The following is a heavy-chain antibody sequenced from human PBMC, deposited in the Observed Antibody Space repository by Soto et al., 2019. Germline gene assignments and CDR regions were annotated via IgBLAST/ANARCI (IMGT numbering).Heavy chain of an antibody. D-gene: IGHD3-22*01. CDR3: ASSWINYYDSSGYYAYFDY. CDR2: TIPIFGTA. V-gene: IGHV1-69*13. Sequence: GASVKVSCKASGVTFSSYAISWVRQAPGQGLEWMGGTIPIFGTANYAQKFQGRVTITADESTSTAYMELSSLRSEDTAVYYCASSWINYYDSSGYYAYFDYWGQGTLVTSPQ. CDR1: GVTFSSYA. J-gene: IGHJ4*02.